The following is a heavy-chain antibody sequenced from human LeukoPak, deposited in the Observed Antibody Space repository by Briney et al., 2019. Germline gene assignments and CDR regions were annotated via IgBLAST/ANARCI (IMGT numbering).Heavy chain of an antibody. CDR2: MYSGGDA. V-gene: IGHV3-53*01. D-gene: IGHD1-14*01. J-gene: IGHJ4*02. CDR3: ARGVEPLAANTLAY. CDR1: GFTVSDNY. Sequence: PGGSLRLSCAASGFTVSDNYMSWVRQAPGKGLEWVSVMYSGGDAYYADSVEGRFTISRDNSKNTLYLEMNSLSPDDTAVYYCARGVEPLAANTLAYWGQGTLVTVSS.